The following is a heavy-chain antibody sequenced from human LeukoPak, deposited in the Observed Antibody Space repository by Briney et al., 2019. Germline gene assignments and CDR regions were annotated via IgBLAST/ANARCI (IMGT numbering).Heavy chain of an antibody. CDR2: ISSSGSTI. CDR1: GFTLSDYY. J-gene: IGHJ4*02. CDR3: ARVRYDILTGYYKDY. Sequence: GGSLRLSCAASGFTLSDYYMSWIRQAPGKGLEWVSYISSSGSTIYYADSVKGRFTISRDNAKNSLYLQMNSLRAEDTAVYYCARVRYDILTGYYKDYWGQGTLVTVSS. D-gene: IGHD3-9*01. V-gene: IGHV3-11*01.